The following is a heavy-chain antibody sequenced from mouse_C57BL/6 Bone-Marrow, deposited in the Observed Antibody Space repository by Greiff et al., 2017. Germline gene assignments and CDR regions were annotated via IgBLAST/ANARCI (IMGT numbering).Heavy chain of an antibody. CDR2: IYPGDGDT. D-gene: IGHD1-1*01. V-gene: IGHV1-82*01. Sequence: VQLQQSGPELVKPGASVKISCKASGYAFSSSWMNWVKQRPGKGLEWIGRIYPGDGDTNYNGKFKGKATLTADKSSSTAYMQLSSLTSEDSAVYFCARGLLRPWYFDVWGTGTTVTVSS. CDR1: GYAFSSSW. J-gene: IGHJ1*03. CDR3: ARGLLRPWYFDV.